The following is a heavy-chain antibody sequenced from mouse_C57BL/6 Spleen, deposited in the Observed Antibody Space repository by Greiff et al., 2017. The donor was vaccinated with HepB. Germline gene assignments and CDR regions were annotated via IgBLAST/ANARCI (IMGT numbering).Heavy chain of an antibody. Sequence: EVQLVESGGGLVKPGGSLKLSCAASGFTFSDYGMHWVRQAPEKGLEWVAYISSGSSTIYYADTVKGRFTISRDNAKNTLFLQMTSLRSEDTAMYYCARDPYSYWYFDVWGTGTTVTVSS. CDR3: ARDPYSYWYFDV. V-gene: IGHV5-17*01. CDR1: GFTFSDYG. J-gene: IGHJ1*03. CDR2: ISSGSSTI. D-gene: IGHD2-12*01.